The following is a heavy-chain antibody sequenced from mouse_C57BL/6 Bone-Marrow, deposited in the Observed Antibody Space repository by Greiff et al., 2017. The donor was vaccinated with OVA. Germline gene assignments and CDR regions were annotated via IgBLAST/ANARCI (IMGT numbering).Heavy chain of an antibody. CDR3: ARREEKLTYWYFDV. V-gene: IGHV4-1*01. CDR2: INPDSSTI. J-gene: IGHJ1*03. Sequence: EVKLLQSGGGLVQPGGSLKLSCAASGIDFSRYWMSWVRRAPGKGLEWIGEINPDSSTINYAPSLKDKFIISRDNAKNTLYLQMSKVRSEDTALYYCARREEKLTYWYFDVWGTGTTVTVSS. CDR1: GIDFSRYW.